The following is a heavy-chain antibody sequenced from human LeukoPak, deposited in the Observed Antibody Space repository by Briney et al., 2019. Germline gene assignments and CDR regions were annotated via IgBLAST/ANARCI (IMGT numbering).Heavy chain of an antibody. CDR3: ARGTIVVVPAAMLAPFFDY. J-gene: IGHJ4*02. D-gene: IGHD2-2*01. Sequence: SETLSLTCAAYGGSFSGYYWSWIRQPPGKGLEWIGEINHSGSTNYNPSLKSRVTISVDTSKNQFSLKLSSVTAADTAVYYCARGTIVVVPAAMLAPFFDYWGQGTLATVSS. CDR1: GGSFSGYY. V-gene: IGHV4-34*01. CDR2: INHSGST.